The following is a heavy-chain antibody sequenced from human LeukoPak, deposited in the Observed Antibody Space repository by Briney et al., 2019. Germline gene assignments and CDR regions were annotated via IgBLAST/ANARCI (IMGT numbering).Heavy chain of an antibody. V-gene: IGHV1-69*04. D-gene: IGHD3-22*01. J-gene: IGHJ4*02. CDR2: IIPIFGIA. CDR3: AREQGYYYDRSGYCFDY. Sequence: SVKVSCKASGGTFTSYAISWVRQAPGQGLEWMGRIIPIFGIANYAQKFQGRVTITADKSTSTAYMELSSLRSEDTAVYYCAREQGYYYDRSGYCFDYWGQGTLVTVSS. CDR1: GGTFTSYA.